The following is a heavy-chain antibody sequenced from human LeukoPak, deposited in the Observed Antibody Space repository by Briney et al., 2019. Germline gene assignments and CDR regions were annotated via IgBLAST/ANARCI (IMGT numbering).Heavy chain of an antibody. D-gene: IGHD3-10*01. J-gene: IGHJ6*02. Sequence: GASVKVSCKASGGTFGSYAISWVRQAPGQGLEWMGGIIPIFGTANYAQKFQGRVTITADESTSTAYMELSSLRSEDTAVYYCARDFITMVRGSNIPNYYYGMDVWGQGTTVTVSS. CDR2: IIPIFGTA. CDR3: ARDFITMVRGSNIPNYYYGMDV. V-gene: IGHV1-69*13. CDR1: GGTFGSYA.